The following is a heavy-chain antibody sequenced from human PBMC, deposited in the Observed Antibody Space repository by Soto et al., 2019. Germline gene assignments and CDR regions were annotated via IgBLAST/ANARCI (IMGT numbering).Heavy chain of an antibody. V-gene: IGHV4-38-2*01. Sequence: PSETLSLTCVVSGYSISGGYYWGWLRQPPGKGLEWSGSIYHSGSTYYNPSLKSRVTISVDTSKNQSSLKMSPVPAADTAVYSCARTLPSRYCRGGSCYVDPWGQGTMVTVYS. CDR2: IYHSGST. CDR3: ARTLPSRYCRGGSCYVDP. D-gene: IGHD2-15*01. J-gene: IGHJ5*02. CDR1: GYSISGGYY.